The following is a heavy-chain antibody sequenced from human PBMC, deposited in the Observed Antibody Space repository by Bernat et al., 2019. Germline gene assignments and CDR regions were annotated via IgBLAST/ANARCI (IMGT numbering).Heavy chain of an antibody. Sequence: QVQLVESGGGLVKPGGSLKPSFPPPGFGLGAYYRTGIAQAPGKGRSWISYISTSYTNYADSVKGRFTISRDIAKNSLYLQMNSLRAEDTALYYCARAGEMATILDYWGHGTLVTVSS. CDR1: GFGLGAYY. CDR2: ISTSYT. CDR3: ARAGEMATILDY. V-gene: IGHV3-11*06. J-gene: IGHJ4*01. D-gene: IGHD5-24*01.